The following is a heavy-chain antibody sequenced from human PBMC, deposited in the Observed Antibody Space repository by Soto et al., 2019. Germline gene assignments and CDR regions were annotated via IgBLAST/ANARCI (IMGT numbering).Heavy chain of an antibody. J-gene: IGHJ6*02. V-gene: IGHV3-30*18. CDR2: ISYDGTYK. CDR3: AKTGPYCSTTSCYYYYGLDV. D-gene: IGHD2-2*01. CDR1: GFTFSTYG. Sequence: PGGSLRLSCAASGFTFSTYGMHWVRQAPGKGLEWVAVISYDGTYKYYEDSVKGRFTISRDNSRNTLFLQMNSLRAEDTAVYYRAKTGPYCSTTSCYYYYGLDVWGQGTTVTVSS.